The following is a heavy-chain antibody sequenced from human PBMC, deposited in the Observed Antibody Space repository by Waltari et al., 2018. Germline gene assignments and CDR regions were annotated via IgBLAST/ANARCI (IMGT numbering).Heavy chain of an antibody. Sequence: QVQLVQSGAEVKKPGASVTVSCKASGYTFTSYYMHWVRQAPGQGLEWMGIINPSGGSTSYAQKFQGRVTITRDTSTSTVYMELSSLRSEDTAVYYCARDASVASGWFDPWGQGTLVTVSS. D-gene: IGHD3-10*01. CDR1: GYTFTSYY. CDR2: INPSGGST. CDR3: ARDASVASGWFDP. J-gene: IGHJ5*02. V-gene: IGHV1-46*03.